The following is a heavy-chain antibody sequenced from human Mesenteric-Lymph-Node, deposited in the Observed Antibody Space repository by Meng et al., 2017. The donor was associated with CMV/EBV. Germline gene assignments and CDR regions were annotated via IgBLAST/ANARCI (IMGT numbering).Heavy chain of an antibody. D-gene: IGHD6-25*01. J-gene: IGHJ4*02. CDR2: ISGTSNSI. CDR1: GFTLSDYY. CDR3: ARDSGLAAAGTDS. Sequence: GESLKISCAASGFTLSDYYMTWIRQAPGKGLEGVAYISGTSNSIYYGDSVKGRFTISRDNAKNSVFLQMNSLRVEDTAVYYCARDSGLAAAGTDSWGQGTLVTVSS. V-gene: IGHV3-11*01.